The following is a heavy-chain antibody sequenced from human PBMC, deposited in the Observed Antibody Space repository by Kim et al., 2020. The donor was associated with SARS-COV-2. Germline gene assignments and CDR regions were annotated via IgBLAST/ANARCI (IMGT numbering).Heavy chain of an antibody. Sequence: GGSLRLSCAASGFTFSSYSMNWVRQAPGKGLEWVSSISSSSSYIYYADSVKGRFTISRDNAKNSLYLQMNSLRAEDTAVYYCARDLEEWLSYYYGMDVWGQGTTVTVSS. CDR1: GFTFSSYS. CDR3: ARDLEEWLSYYYGMDV. J-gene: IGHJ6*02. V-gene: IGHV3-21*01. CDR2: ISSSSSYI. D-gene: IGHD3-3*01.